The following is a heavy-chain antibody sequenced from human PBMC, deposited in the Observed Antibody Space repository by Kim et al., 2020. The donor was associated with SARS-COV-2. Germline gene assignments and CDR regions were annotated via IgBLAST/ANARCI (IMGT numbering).Heavy chain of an antibody. D-gene: IGHD3-22*01. V-gene: IGHV4-59*13. J-gene: IGHJ4*02. CDR1: GGSISSYY. Sequence: SETLSLTCTVSGGSISSYYWSWIRQPPGKGLEWIGYIYYSGSTNYNPSLKSRVTISVDTSKNQFSLKLSSVTAADTAVYYCARHFYDSSGYYWPLDYWGQGTVVTVSS. CDR3: ARHFYDSSGYYWPLDY. CDR2: IYYSGST.